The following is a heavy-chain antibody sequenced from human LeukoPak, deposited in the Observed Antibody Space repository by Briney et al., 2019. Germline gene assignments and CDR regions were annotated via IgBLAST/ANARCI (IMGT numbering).Heavy chain of an antibody. D-gene: IGHD3-9*01. Sequence: SGPTLVKPTQTLTLTCTFSGFSLSTSGVGVGWIRQPPGKALEWLALIYWNDDKRYSPSLKSRLTITKDTSKNQVVLTMTNMDPVDTATYYCTYVALSVLTGRSHFDYWGQGTQVTVSS. J-gene: IGHJ4*02. CDR2: IYWNDDK. CDR3: TYVALSVLTGRSHFDY. CDR1: GFSLSTSGVG. V-gene: IGHV2-5*01.